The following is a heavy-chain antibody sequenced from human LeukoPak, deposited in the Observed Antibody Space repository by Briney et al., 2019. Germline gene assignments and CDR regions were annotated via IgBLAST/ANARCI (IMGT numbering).Heavy chain of an antibody. CDR3: ARWMTWYFDL. CDR1: GGSFSGYY. V-gene: IGHV4-34*01. CDR2: INHSGST. D-gene: IGHD2-2*03. Sequence: PSETLSLTCAVYGGSFSGYYWSWIRQPPGKGLEWIGEINHSGSTYYNPSLKSRVTISVDTSKNQFSLKLSSVTAADTAVYYCARWMTWYFDLWGRGTLVTVSS. J-gene: IGHJ2*01.